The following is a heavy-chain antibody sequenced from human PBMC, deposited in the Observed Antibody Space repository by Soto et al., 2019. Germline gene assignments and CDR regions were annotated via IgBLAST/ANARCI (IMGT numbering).Heavy chain of an antibody. CDR2: ISGSGGST. D-gene: IGHD4-17*01. V-gene: IGHV3-23*01. CDR1: GFTFSSYA. Sequence: PGGSLRLSCAASGFTFSSYAMSWVRQAPGKGLEWVSAISGSGGSTYYADSVKGRFTISRDNSKNTLYLQMNSLRAEDTAVYYCAKVGFGMTTIFDYWGQRTLVTVSS. J-gene: IGHJ4*02. CDR3: AKVGFGMTTIFDY.